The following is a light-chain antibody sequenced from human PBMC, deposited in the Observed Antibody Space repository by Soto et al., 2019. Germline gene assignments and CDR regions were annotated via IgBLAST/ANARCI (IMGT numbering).Light chain of an antibody. Sequence: EIVMTQSPATLSASPGERATLSCRASQSVRSNLAWYQQKPGQAPRLLIYGASTRATGIPARFSGSGSGTEFTLSIGSLQSEDFAVYYCQQYYDWPLTFGGGTKVEIK. V-gene: IGKV3-15*01. J-gene: IGKJ4*01. CDR3: QQYYDWPLT. CDR2: GAS. CDR1: QSVRSN.